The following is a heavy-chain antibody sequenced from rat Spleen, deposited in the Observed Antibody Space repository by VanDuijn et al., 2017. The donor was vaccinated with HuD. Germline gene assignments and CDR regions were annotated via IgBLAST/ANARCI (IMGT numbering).Heavy chain of an antibody. CDR3: ARRHYGYTDYFDY. CDR2: ISTGGGNT. D-gene: IGHD1-11*01. Sequence: EVQLVESGGGSVQPGGSLKLSCAASGFTFTKYGMAWVRQAPTKGLEWVASISTGGGNTYYRDSVKGRFTISRDNAKSTLYLQMDSLGSEDTATYYCARRHYGYTDYFDYWGQGVMVTVSS. J-gene: IGHJ2*01. V-gene: IGHV5S13*01. CDR1: GFTFTKYG.